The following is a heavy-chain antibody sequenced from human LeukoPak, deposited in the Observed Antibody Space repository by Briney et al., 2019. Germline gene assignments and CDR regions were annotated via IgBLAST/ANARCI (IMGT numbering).Heavy chain of an antibody. Sequence: GASVKVSCKASGYTFTGYYMHWVRQAPGQGLEWMGWINPNSGGTHYAQRFQDRVTMTRDTSISTAYMELSRLRSDDTAVYYCARADTWFFDYWGQGTLVTVSS. J-gene: IGHJ4*02. CDR3: ARADTWFFDY. V-gene: IGHV1-2*02. CDR2: INPNSGGT. CDR1: GYTFTGYY. D-gene: IGHD3-9*01.